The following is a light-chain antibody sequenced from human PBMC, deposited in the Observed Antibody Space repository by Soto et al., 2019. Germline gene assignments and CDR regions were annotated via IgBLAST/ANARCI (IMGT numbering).Light chain of an antibody. V-gene: IGKV3-11*01. J-gene: IGKJ3*01. CDR1: QSVSSY. Sequence: EIVLTQSPATLSLSPGERATLSCRASQSVSSYLAWYQQKPGQAPSLLMYDASNRATGIPARFSGSGSGTDFTLTISSLDPEDFAVYYCQQRSNWPPEFGPGTKVDIK. CDR3: QQRSNWPPE. CDR2: DAS.